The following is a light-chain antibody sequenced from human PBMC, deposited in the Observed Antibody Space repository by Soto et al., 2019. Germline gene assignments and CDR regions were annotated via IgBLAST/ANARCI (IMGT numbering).Light chain of an antibody. V-gene: IGKV1-27*01. CDR3: QQSYSTPRT. Sequence: IQMTQSPSSLSTSLGDRVTITCRASQGISNFLAWYQQKPGKVPSLLIYGAYTLQSGVPSRFSGSGSGTDFTLTISSLQPEDFATYYCQQSYSTPRTFGQGTKVDIK. CDR2: GAY. CDR1: QGISNF. J-gene: IGKJ1*01.